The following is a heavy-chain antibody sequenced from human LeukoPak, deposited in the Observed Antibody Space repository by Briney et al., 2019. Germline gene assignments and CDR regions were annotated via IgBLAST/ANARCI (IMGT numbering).Heavy chain of an antibody. D-gene: IGHD6-6*01. J-gene: IGHJ6*03. V-gene: IGHV4-39*07. CDR1: GGSISSSSYY. Sequence: SETLSLTCTVSGGSISSSSYYWAWIRQPPGKGLEWIGSISYSGSTYYNPSLKSRVTISVDTSKNQFSLKLSSVTAADTAVYYCARVVAARPTNYYYYYMDVWGKGTTVTVSS. CDR3: ARVVAARPTNYYYYYMDV. CDR2: ISYSGST.